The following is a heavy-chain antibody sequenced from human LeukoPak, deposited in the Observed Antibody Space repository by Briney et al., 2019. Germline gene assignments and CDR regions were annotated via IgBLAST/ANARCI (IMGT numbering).Heavy chain of an antibody. CDR3: ARFDYGDYGRFDY. V-gene: IGHV4-34*01. CDR1: GGSFSGYY. J-gene: IGHJ4*02. D-gene: IGHD4-17*01. Sequence: SETLSLTCAVYGGSFSGYYWSWIRQPPGKELEWIGEIYHSGSTNYNPSLKSRVTISVDKSKNQFSLKLSSVTAADTAVYYCARFDYGDYGRFDYWGQGTLVTVSS. CDR2: IYHSGST.